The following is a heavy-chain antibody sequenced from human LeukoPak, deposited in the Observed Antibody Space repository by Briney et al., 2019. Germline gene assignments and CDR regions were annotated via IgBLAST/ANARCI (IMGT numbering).Heavy chain of an antibody. CDR3: ARGRGYSQYYYYYYMDV. CDR2: IYNSGSA. Sequence: SETLSLTCTVSGASIRNCYWSWIRQPPGKGLEWIGYIYNSGSANYNPSLKSRVTISVDTSKNQFSLKLSSVPAADTAVYYCARGRGYSQYYYYYYMDVWGKGTTVTVSS. CDR1: GASIRNCY. V-gene: IGHV4-59*12. J-gene: IGHJ6*03. D-gene: IGHD5-18*01.